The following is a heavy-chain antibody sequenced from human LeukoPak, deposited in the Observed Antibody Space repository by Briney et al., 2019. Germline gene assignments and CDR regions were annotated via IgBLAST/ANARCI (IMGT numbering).Heavy chain of an antibody. CDR1: GVSISSYY. D-gene: IGHD1-26*01. CDR3: ARHEWELPFDY. J-gene: IGHJ4*02. CDR2: IYYSGST. Sequence: PSETLSLTCTVSGVSISSYYWSWIRQPPGKGLEWIGYIYYSGSTNYNPSLKSRVTISVDTSKNQFSLKLSSVTAADTAVYYCARHEWELPFDYWGQGTLVTVSS. V-gene: IGHV4-59*08.